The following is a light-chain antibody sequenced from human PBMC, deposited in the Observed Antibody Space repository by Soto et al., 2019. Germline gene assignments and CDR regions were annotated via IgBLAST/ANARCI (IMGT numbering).Light chain of an antibody. CDR2: DAS. J-gene: IGKJ4*01. V-gene: IGKV3-11*01. CDR3: QQRSAWGT. CDR1: QSVSRY. Sequence: EIVLTQSPATLSLSPGERATLSCRASQSVSRYLAWYQQKPGQAPRLLIYDASNRATGIPARFSGSGSGTAFTLSISSLEDEDFAVYYCQQRSAWGTFGGGTKVEIK.